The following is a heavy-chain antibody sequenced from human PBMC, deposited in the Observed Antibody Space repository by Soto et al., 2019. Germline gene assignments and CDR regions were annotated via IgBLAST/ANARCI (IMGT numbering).Heavy chain of an antibody. Sequence: EVQLVETGGGLIQPGESLRLACLASGFNVGTNYVSWVRQAPGQGLKFVSLLPSTSLFYGRGSTYYADSVKGRSIISRDTSTNTVYLLMNDLRADDTAVYYCAGGPWLLDFWGQGTPVTVSS. V-gene: IGHV3-23*04. CDR2: LPSTSLFYGRGST. CDR3: AGGPWLLDF. J-gene: IGHJ1*01. D-gene: IGHD5-12*01. CDR1: GFNVGTNY.